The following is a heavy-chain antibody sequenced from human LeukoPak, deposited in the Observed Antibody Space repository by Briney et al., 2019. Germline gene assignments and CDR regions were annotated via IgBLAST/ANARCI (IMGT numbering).Heavy chain of an antibody. D-gene: IGHD3-22*01. V-gene: IGHV1-18*01. CDR2: ISAYNGNT. CDR3: AREYYYDSSGYTYDY. CDR1: GYTFTSYG. Sequence: ASVRVSCKASGYTFTSYGISWVRQAPGQGLEWMGWISAYNGNTNYAQKLQGRVTMTTDTSTSTAYMELRSLRSDDTAVYYCAREYYYDSSGYTYDYWGQGTLVTVSS. J-gene: IGHJ4*02.